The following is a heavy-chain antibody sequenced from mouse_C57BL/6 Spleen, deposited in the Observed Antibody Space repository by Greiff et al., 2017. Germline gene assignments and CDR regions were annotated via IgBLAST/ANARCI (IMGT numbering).Heavy chain of an antibody. D-gene: IGHD1-1*01. Sequence: EVQLVESGGGLVQSGRSLRLSCATSGFTFSDFYMEWVRQAPGKGLEWIAASRNKANDYTTEYSASVKGRFIVSRDTSQSILYLQMNALRAEDTAIYYCARDDGFYYGTFAYWGQGTLVTVSA. CDR2: SRNKANDYTT. V-gene: IGHV7-1*01. J-gene: IGHJ3*01. CDR1: GFTFSDFY. CDR3: ARDDGFYYGTFAY.